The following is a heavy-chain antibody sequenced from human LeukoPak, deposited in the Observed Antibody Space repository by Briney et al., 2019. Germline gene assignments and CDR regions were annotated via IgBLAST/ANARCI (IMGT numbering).Heavy chain of an antibody. CDR2: ISGGGVAI. V-gene: IGHV3-23*01. CDR3: AKDGFDYYDSSGYYYFNY. J-gene: IGHJ4*02. CDR1: GFTFSSYA. Sequence: GGSLRLSCAASGFTFSSYAMSWVRQAPGKGLQWVSAISGGGVAIYYADSVKGRFTISRDNSKNTLYLQMNSLRAEDTAVYYCAKDGFDYYDSSGYYYFNYWGQGTLVTVSS. D-gene: IGHD3-22*01.